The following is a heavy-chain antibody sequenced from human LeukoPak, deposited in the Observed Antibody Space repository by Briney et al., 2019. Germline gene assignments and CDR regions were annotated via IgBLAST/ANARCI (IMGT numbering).Heavy chain of an antibody. CDR3: AKDSRPISSYAFDI. CDR1: GFTFGDYA. Sequence: GGSLRLSCAASGFTFGDYAMHWVRQAPGKGLEWVSGISWSSGTIGYADSVKGRFTISRDNAKHSLYLQMNSLRPEDTAFYYCAKDSRPISSYAFDIWGQGTMVTVSS. D-gene: IGHD3-9*01. J-gene: IGHJ3*02. CDR2: ISWSSGTI. V-gene: IGHV3-9*01.